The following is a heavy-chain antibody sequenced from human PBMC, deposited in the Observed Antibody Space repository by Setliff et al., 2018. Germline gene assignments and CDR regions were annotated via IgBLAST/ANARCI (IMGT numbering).Heavy chain of an antibody. V-gene: IGHV5-51*01. CDR3: ARVGPRTDDAFDI. J-gene: IGHJ3*02. D-gene: IGHD1-26*01. CDR1: GYTFTTYW. Sequence: GESLKISCKGSGYTFTTYWIAWVRQMPGKGLEYVVIIYPADSDTTYSPSFQGQVTISADKSINTAYLQWSSLKASDTAIYYCARVGPRTDDAFDIWGQGTMVTVSS. CDR2: IYPADSDT.